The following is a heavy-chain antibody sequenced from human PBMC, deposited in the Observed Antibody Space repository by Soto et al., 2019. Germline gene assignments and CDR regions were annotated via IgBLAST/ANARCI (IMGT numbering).Heavy chain of an antibody. CDR1: GYTFCSYG. CDR2: INTGNGIT. Sequence: ASVKVSCKASGYTFCSYGMHWLRQAPGQRLEWMGWINTGNGITKYSQNFQGRVSITRDTPATTVYMELSSLRSEYTAVYYCARGRILYYRMDVWGQGTMVTVSS. D-gene: IGHD2-15*01. V-gene: IGHV1-3*04. J-gene: IGHJ6*02. CDR3: ARGRILYYRMDV.